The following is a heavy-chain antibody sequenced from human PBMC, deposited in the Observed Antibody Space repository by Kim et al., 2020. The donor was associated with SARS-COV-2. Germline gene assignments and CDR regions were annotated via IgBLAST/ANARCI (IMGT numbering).Heavy chain of an antibody. V-gene: IGHV1-18*01. CDR3: ARDLRISSGYSSKRGHYYYYYGMDV. J-gene: IGHJ6*02. D-gene: IGHD6-13*01. CDR1: GYTFTSYG. Sequence: ASVKVSCKASGYTFTSYGISWVRQAPGQGLEWMGWISAYNGNTNYAQKLQGRVTMTTDTSTSTAYMELRSLRSDDTAVYYCARDLRISSGYSSKRGHYYYYYGMDVWGQGTTGHRLL. CDR2: ISAYNGNT.